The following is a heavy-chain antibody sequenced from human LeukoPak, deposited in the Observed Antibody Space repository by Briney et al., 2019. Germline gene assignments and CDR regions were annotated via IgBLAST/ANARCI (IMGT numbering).Heavy chain of an antibody. V-gene: IGHV3-48*04. CDR2: LKCCWTI. Sequence: PGGSLRLSCEGSGFIFSSYSMNWVRQAPGKGLEVRQAPGKRLEWVSYLKCCWTIHYAHFVRGRFPISRDNHKHSLYVQMNSVRAEDTPVYYCARMWATAGNQYMDGWGKGTTVSVCS. J-gene: IGHJ6*03. D-gene: IGHD3-10*01. CDR3: ARMWATAGNQYMDG. CDR1: GFIFSSYS.